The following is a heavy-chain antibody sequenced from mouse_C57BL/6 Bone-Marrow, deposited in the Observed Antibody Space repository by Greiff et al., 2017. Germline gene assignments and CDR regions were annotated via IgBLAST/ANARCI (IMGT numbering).Heavy chain of an antibody. CDR2: ISYDGSN. Sequence: EVKLLESGPGLVKPSQSLSLTCSVTGYSITSGYYWNWLRQFPGNKLEWMGYISYDGSNNYNPSLKNRISITRDTSKNQFFLKLNSVTTEDTATYYCAREGHLGDWYFDVGGTGTTVTVSS. D-gene: IGHD3-3*01. CDR3: AREGHLGDWYFDV. CDR1: GYSITSGYY. J-gene: IGHJ1*03. V-gene: IGHV3-6*01.